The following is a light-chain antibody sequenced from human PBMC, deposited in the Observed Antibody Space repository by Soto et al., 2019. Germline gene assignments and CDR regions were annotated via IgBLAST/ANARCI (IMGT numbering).Light chain of an antibody. J-gene: IGKJ4*01. CDR1: QSISSR. CDR3: QRIGWPLA. CDR2: DAF. Sequence: EIVLTQFPATLSVSPGERATFSCRASQSISSRLTWYQQKPGQAPRLLIYDAFNRATDIPARFSGSGSGTDFTLTISSLEPEDFAVYYCQRIGWPLAFGGGTKVEI. V-gene: IGKV3-11*01.